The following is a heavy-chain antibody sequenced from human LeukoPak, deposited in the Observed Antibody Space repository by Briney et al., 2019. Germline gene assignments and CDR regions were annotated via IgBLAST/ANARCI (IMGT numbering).Heavy chain of an antibody. J-gene: IGHJ5*02. CDR2: ISDNGLRT. V-gene: IGHV3-30*14. Sequence: PGRSLRLSCVASGIDFNVYEMHWVRQSPGKGLEWVALISDNGLRTNYAESLKGRFTVSRDNSMNTINLQMNNLKVEDTAVYFRARERRGYGYGTLDLWGQGTLVSVSS. CDR1: GIDFNVYE. D-gene: IGHD5-12*01. CDR3: ARERRGYGYGTLDL.